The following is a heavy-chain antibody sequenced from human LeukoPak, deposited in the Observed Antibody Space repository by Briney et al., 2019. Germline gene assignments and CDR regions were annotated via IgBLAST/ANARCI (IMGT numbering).Heavy chain of an antibody. CDR1: GGSISSYY. J-gene: IGHJ3*02. Sequence: PSETLSLTCTASGGSISSYYWSWIRQPPGKGLEWIGYIYYSGSTNYNPSLKSRVTISVDTSKNQFSLKLSSVTAADTAVYYCASAVSVPAAISADAFDIWGQGTMVTVSS. V-gene: IGHV4-59*01. CDR3: ASAVSVPAAISADAFDI. D-gene: IGHD2-2*02. CDR2: IYYSGST.